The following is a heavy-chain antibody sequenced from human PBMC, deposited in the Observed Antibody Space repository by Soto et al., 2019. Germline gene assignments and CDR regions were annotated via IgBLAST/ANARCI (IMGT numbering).Heavy chain of an antibody. J-gene: IGHJ6*02. CDR2: IYYSGST. D-gene: IGHD3-16*02. CDR3: ARAYRVPSAGAMDV. V-gene: IGHV4-30-4*01. Sequence: SETLSLTCTVSGGSINSGDYHWSWIRQSPGKGLGWIGAIYYSGSTYYNPSLKSRIRISVDTSKNQFSLKVNSVTAADTAVYYCARAYRVPSAGAMDVWGQGTTVTVSS. CDR1: GGSINSGDYH.